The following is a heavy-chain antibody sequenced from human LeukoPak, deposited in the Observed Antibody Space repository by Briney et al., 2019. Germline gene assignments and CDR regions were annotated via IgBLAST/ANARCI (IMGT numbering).Heavy chain of an antibody. Sequence: SVKVSCKASGYTFTGYYMHWVRQAPGQGLEWMGGIIPIFYTTNYAQNFQGRVTITADKSTNTAYMELSSLRSEDTAVYYCARDSFGGSIAAAALNFLYYYYMDVWGKGATVTVSS. V-gene: IGHV1-69*06. CDR1: GYTFTGYY. CDR3: ARDSFGGSIAAAALNFLYYYYMDV. D-gene: IGHD6-13*01. J-gene: IGHJ6*03. CDR2: IIPIFYTT.